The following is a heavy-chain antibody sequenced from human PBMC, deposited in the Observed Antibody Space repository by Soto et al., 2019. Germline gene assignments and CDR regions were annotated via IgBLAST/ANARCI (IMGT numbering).Heavy chain of an antibody. CDR3: ARGGIVLMVYAIRRQSVNAFDI. Sequence: GASVKVSCKASGYTFTSYDINWVRQATGQGLEWMGWMNPNSGNTGYAQKFQGRVTMTRNTSISTAYMELSSLRSEDTAVYYCARGGIVLMVYAIRRQSVNAFDIWGKGTMVTVSS. CDR1: GYTFTSYD. V-gene: IGHV1-8*01. J-gene: IGHJ3*02. CDR2: MNPNSGNT. D-gene: IGHD2-8*01.